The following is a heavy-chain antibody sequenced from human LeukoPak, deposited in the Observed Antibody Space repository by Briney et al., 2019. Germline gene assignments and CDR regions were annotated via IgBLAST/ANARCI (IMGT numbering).Heavy chain of an antibody. J-gene: IGHJ5*02. CDR2: IYYSGST. CDR3: ARGWYVNNWFDP. D-gene: IGHD2-15*01. V-gene: IGHV4-59*11. CDR1: GGSISSHY. Sequence: SETLSLTCTVSGGSISSHYWSWIRQPPGKGLEWIGYIYYSGSTNYNPSLKSRVTISVDTSKNQFSLKLSSVTAADTAVYYCARGWYVNNWFDPWGQGTLVTVSS.